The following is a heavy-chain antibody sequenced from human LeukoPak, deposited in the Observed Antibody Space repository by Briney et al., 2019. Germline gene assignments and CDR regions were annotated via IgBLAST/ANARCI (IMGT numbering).Heavy chain of an antibody. V-gene: IGHV3-53*01. CDR3: ARSIAAAGTRPYYFDY. Sequence: GGSLRLSCAASEFTVSSNYMSWVRQAPGKGLEWVSVIYSGGSTYYADSVKGRFTISRDNSKNTLYLQMNSLRAEVTAVYYCARSIAAAGTRPYYFDYWGQGTLVTVSS. CDR1: EFTVSSNY. CDR2: IYSGGST. J-gene: IGHJ4*02. D-gene: IGHD6-13*01.